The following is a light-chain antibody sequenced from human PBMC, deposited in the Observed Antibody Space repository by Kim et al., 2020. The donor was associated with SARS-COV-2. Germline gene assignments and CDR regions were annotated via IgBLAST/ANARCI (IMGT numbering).Light chain of an antibody. CDR3: ASYARSDTWV. CDR2: EVT. J-gene: IGLJ3*02. V-gene: IGLV2-18*02. CDR1: SSDIGSYNR. Sequence: QSVPISCTGTSSDIGSYNRVSWYQQPPGTAPRLIINEVTNRPSGVPDRFSGSKSGNTASLTISGLQAEDEADYYCASYARSDTWVFGGGTQLTVL.